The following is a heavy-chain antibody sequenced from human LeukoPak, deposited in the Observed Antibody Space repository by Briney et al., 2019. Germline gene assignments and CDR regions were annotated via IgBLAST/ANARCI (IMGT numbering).Heavy chain of an antibody. CDR3: ARHRGWRYFDRQLPLNWFDP. CDR1: GGSISSGGYS. J-gene: IGHJ5*02. V-gene: IGHV4-30-4*07. D-gene: IGHD3-9*01. Sequence: PSETLSLTCAVSGGSISSGGYSWTWIRQPPGKGLECVGHVYYSGSTYYNPSLKSRVTISLDTSKNQFSLKLSSVTAADTAVYYCARHRGWRYFDRQLPLNWFDPWGQGTLVIVSS. CDR2: VYYSGST.